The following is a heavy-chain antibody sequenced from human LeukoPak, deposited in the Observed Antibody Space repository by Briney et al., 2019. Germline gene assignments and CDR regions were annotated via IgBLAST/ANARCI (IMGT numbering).Heavy chain of an antibody. CDR1: GYTFNNYD. J-gene: IGHJ1*01. CDR2: MNPNSGNT. Sequence: ASVKVSCKASGYTFNNYDINWVRQAPGQGLEWMGWMNPNSGNTGYAQKFQGRVTLTRNTSISTAYMELSSLRSEDTAVYYCTRGGPVAGTHKYFQHWGQGTLVTVSS. V-gene: IGHV1-8*01. CDR3: TRGGPVAGTHKYFQH. D-gene: IGHD6-19*01.